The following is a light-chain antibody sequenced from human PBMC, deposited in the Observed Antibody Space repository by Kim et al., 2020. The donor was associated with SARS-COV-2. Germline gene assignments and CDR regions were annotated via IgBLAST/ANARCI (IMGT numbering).Light chain of an antibody. Sequence: VSPGQTANITCSGDKLGDNYVCLYQQKPGQSPMLVIYQDFRRASGIPERFSGSNSGTTATLTISGVQTMDEAEYFCQAWDRSTFWVFGGGTQLTVL. CDR2: QDF. J-gene: IGLJ3*02. CDR3: QAWDRSTFWV. V-gene: IGLV3-1*01. CDR1: KLGDNY.